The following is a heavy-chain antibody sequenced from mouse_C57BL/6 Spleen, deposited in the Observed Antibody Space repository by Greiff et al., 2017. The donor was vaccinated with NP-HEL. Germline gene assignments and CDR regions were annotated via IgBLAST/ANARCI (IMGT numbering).Heavy chain of an antibody. CDR3: ARRVYYDYGGNAMDY. D-gene: IGHD2-4*01. J-gene: IGHJ4*01. CDR2: ISSGSSTI. CDR1: GFTFSDYG. V-gene: IGHV5-17*01. Sequence: EVMLVESGGGLVKPGGSLKLSCAASGFTFSDYGMHWVRQAPEKGLEWVAYISSGSSTIYYADPVKGRFTISRDNAKNTLFLQMTSLRSEDTAMYYCARRVYYDYGGNAMDYWGQGTSVTVSS.